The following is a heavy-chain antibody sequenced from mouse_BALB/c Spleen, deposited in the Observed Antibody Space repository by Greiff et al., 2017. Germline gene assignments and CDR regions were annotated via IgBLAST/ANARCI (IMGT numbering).Heavy chain of an antibody. CDR3: ARSYGYDGY. Sequence: VQLQQSGAELAKPGASVKMSCKASGYTFTSYWMHWVKQRPGQGLEWIGYINPSTGYTEYNQKFKDKATLTADKSTSTAYMQLSSLTSEDSAVYYCARSYGYDGYWGQGTTLTVSA. D-gene: IGHD2-2*01. J-gene: IGHJ2*01. CDR1: GYTFTSYW. V-gene: IGHV1-7*01. CDR2: INPSTGYT.